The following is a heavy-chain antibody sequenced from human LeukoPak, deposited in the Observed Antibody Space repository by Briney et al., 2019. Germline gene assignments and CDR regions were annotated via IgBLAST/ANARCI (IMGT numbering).Heavy chain of an antibody. CDR3: ARDMWSSSSCFFYYGMDV. J-gene: IGHJ6*02. V-gene: IGHV3-7*01. Sequence: PGGALRHSCAAPGFTFSSYWMCWVREALGEGLGWVANLKEVGGEEYYVDSLKGRFTITRDNAKNSLYLQMNSLRAEDTAVYYCARDMWSSSSCFFYYGMDVWGQGTTVTVSS. CDR1: GFTFSSYW. D-gene: IGHD6-6*01. CDR2: LKEVGGEE.